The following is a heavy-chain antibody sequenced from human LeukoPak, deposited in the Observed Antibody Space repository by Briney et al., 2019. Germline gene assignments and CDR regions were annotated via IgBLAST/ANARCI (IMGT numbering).Heavy chain of an antibody. CDR3: ANWAGIAAAGYYFDY. V-gene: IGHV3-23*01. Sequence: GGSLRLSCAASGFTFNSYAMSWVRQAPGKGVEWVLAICCSGGSTYYADSVKARFTLSRDNSKNTLYLQMNSLRTEDTAVYYWANWAGIAAAGYYFDYWGQGTLVTVSS. CDR1: GFTFNSYA. CDR2: ICCSGGST. J-gene: IGHJ4*02. D-gene: IGHD6-13*01.